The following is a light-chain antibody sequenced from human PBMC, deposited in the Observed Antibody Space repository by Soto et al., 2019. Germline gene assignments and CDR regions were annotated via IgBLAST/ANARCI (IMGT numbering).Light chain of an antibody. J-gene: IGLJ1*01. CDR1: SGSVGTFNF. V-gene: IGLV2-14*01. CDR3: SSYITTSSRL. Sequence: QSALTQPATVSGSPGQSITISCTGTSGSVGTFNFVSWYQQHPGKAPRLLIYAVTDRPSGVSSRFSGSKSGNTAYLTISGLQAEDEADYYCSSYITTSSRLFGTGTKLTVL. CDR2: AVT.